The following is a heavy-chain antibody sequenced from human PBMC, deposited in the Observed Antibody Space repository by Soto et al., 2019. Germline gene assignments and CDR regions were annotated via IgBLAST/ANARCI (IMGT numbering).Heavy chain of an antibody. Sequence: SETLSLTCAVYGGSFSGYYWTWIRQPPGTGLEWIGEINHSGSTNYNPSLKSRVTISGDTSQNQFSLKETSVNAAVMAVYYGARDKISCLFDYWGQGTLVTVSS. J-gene: IGHJ4*02. CDR3: ARDKISCLFDY. V-gene: IGHV4-34*01. CDR1: GGSFSGYY. CDR2: INHSGST.